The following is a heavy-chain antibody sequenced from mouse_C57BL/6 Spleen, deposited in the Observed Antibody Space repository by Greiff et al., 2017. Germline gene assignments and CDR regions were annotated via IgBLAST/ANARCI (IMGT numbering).Heavy chain of an antibody. V-gene: IGHV1-82*01. D-gene: IGHD2-12*01. CDR2: IYPGDGDT. CDR1: GYAFSSSW. CDR3: ARSYYTYFDY. J-gene: IGHJ2*01. Sequence: VKLMESGPELVKPGASVKISCKASGYAFSSSWMNWVKQRPGKGLEWIGRIYPGDGDTNYNGKFKGKATLTADKSSSTAYMQLSSLTSEDSAVYFCARSYYTYFDYWGQGTTLTVSS.